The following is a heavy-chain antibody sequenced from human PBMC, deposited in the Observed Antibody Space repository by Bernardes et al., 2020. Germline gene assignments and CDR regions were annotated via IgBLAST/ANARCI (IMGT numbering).Heavy chain of an antibody. Sequence: SGPTLLKPTQTLTLTCTFSGFPLSTSGMCVSWIRQPPGKALEWLALIVWDDDKYYSTSLKTRLTISKDTSKNQVVLTMTNIDPVDTATYYCARTASDILTGYYMRYYFDYWGQGTLVTVSS. CDR1: GFPLSTSGMC. J-gene: IGHJ4*02. D-gene: IGHD3-9*01. V-gene: IGHV2-70*01. CDR2: IVWDDDK. CDR3: ARTASDILTGYYMRYYFDY.